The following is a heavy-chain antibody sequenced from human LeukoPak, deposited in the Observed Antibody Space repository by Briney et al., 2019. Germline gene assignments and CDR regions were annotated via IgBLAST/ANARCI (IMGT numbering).Heavy chain of an antibody. D-gene: IGHD3-9*01. CDR2: IKSKTDGGTT. V-gene: IGHV3-15*01. CDR1: GFTFSSYE. Sequence: PGGSLRLSCAASGFTFSSYEMNWVRQAPGKGLEWVGRIKSKTDGGTTDYAAPVKGRFTISRDDSKNTLYLQMNSLKTEDTAVYYCTTFKYDILTGYYPDPPHWGQGTLVTVSS. J-gene: IGHJ4*02. CDR3: TTFKYDILTGYYPDPPH.